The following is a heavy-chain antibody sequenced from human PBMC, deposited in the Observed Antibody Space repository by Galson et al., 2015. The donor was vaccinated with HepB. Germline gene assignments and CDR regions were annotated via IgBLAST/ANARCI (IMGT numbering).Heavy chain of an antibody. CDR1: GLTLSRES. CDR2: ISCSSSYI. D-gene: IGHD3-16*02. CDR3: ARRISGSYRNEFDY. J-gene: IGHJ4*02. V-gene: IGHV3-21*01. Sequence: FLRLRCAVSGLTLSRESKNWVRPTAGTGPERVSYISCSSSYIYYADSVKGRFTISRDNAKNSLYLQMNSLRAEDTAVYYCARRISGSYRNEFDYWGQGTLVTVSP.